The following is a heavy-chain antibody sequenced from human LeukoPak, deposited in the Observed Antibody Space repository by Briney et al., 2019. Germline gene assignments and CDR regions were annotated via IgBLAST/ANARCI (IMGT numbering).Heavy chain of an antibody. CDR3: AKVRECGGGSCYDWFDP. CDR2: ISGGGDST. V-gene: IGHV3-23*01. J-gene: IGHJ5*02. Sequence: GGSLRLSCAGSGFTLSSYSMSWVRQAPGRGLEWVSAISGGGDSTYYSDSVKGRFTISRDNSKNTLYLQMNSLRAEDTAVYYCAKVRECGGGSCYDWFDPWGQGTLVTVSS. D-gene: IGHD2-15*01. CDR1: GFTLSSYS.